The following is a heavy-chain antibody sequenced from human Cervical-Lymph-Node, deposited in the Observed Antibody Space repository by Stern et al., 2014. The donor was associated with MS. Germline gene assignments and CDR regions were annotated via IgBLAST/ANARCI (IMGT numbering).Heavy chain of an antibody. CDR3: AKDRGSGWSLDN. D-gene: IGHD6-19*01. CDR1: GFTFSTYG. CDR2: ISHDGSKK. J-gene: IGHJ4*02. Sequence: VQLVQSGGGVVPPGRSLRLSCAGSGFTFSTYGMHWVRQAPGKGLEWVALISHDGSKKYYVDSVKGRFTISRDNSKNTMYVHMNSLRDEDTAVYYCAKDRGSGWSLDNWGQGTLVIVSS. V-gene: IGHV3-30*18.